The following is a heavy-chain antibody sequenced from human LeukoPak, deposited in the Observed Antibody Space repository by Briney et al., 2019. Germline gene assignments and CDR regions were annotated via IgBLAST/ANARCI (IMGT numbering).Heavy chain of an antibody. Sequence: GRSLRLSCAASGFSFRNYAMHWVRQAPGKGLEWVAVIAHDETHIYYADSVRGRFTISRDNSRNNLDLQMNSLGVEDTAVYYCARDPIVAAPDYFDHWGQGTQVIVSS. CDR1: GFSFRNYA. CDR3: ARDPIVAAPDYFDH. V-gene: IGHV3-30-3*01. D-gene: IGHD1-26*01. CDR2: IAHDETHI. J-gene: IGHJ4*02.